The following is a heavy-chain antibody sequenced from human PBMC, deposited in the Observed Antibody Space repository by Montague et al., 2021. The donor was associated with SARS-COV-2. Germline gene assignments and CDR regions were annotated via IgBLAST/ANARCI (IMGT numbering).Heavy chain of an antibody. CDR1: GGSLSTYY. CDR2: IDDSGTT. CDR3: ARNAYNHYGLDV. Sequence: SETLSLTCSVSGGSLSTYYWSWIRQPPGKGLEWIGYIDDSGTTRXXPSXRGRATISLDLSKNQFSLDLNSVPAADTAVYYCARNAYNHYGLDVWGQGTTVTVSS. V-gene: IGHV4-59*08. J-gene: IGHJ6*02.